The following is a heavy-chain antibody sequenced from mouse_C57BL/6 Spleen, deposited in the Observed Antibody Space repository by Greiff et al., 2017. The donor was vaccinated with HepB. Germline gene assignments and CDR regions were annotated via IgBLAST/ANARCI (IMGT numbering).Heavy chain of an antibody. CDR2: ISSGGSYT. CDR3: ARHGGVPYYYAMDY. Sequence: EVHLVESGGDLVKPGGSLKLSCAASGFTFSSYGMSWVRQTPDKRLEWVATISSGGSYTYYPDSVKGRFTISRDNAKNTLYLQMSSLKSEDTAMYYCARHGGVPYYYAMDYWGQGTSVTVSS. CDR1: GFTFSSYG. V-gene: IGHV5-6*01. D-gene: IGHD5-1*01. J-gene: IGHJ4*01.